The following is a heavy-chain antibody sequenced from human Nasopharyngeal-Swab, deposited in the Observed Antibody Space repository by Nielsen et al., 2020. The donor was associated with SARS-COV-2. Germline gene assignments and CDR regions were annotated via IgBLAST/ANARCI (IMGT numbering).Heavy chain of an antibody. J-gene: IGHJ4*02. Sequence: SESLSLTCAVYGGSFSGYYWSWIRQPPGKGLEWIGEINHSGSNNYNPSLKSRVTISVDTSKNQFSLKLSSVTAADTAVYYCARGGSSGWYGGDYFDYWGQGTLVTVSS. CDR2: INHSGSN. CDR3: ARGGSSGWYGGDYFDY. D-gene: IGHD6-19*01. CDR1: GGSFSGYY. V-gene: IGHV4-34*01.